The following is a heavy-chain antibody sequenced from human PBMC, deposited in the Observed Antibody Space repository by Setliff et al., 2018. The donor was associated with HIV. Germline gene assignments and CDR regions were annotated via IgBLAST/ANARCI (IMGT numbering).Heavy chain of an antibody. CDR1: GYSISSGYYW. CDR2: LYWNDDK. D-gene: IGHD6-13*01. J-gene: IGHJ4*02. Sequence: TLSLTCGVSGYSISSGYYWGWIRQPPGKALEWLALLYWNDDKRYSPSLKSRLTITKDTSKNQVVLTMTNMDPVDTATYYCAHSTFVAAAGGFDYWGQGTLVTVSS. CDR3: AHSTFVAAAGGFDY. V-gene: IGHV2-5*01.